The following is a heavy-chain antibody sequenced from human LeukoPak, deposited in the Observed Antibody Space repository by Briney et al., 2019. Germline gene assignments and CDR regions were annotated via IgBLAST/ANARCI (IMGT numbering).Heavy chain of an antibody. Sequence: ASVKVSCKASGYTFTTYRMHWVRQAPGQGLEWMGRMHPSSGATNYAQRFQGRVTLTRDTSIDTAYMELSRLTSDDTAVYYCARDLPFEDWGQGTLVTVSS. V-gene: IGHV1-2*06. CDR1: GYTFTTYR. J-gene: IGHJ4*02. D-gene: IGHD2/OR15-2a*01. CDR2: MHPSSGAT. CDR3: ARDLPFED.